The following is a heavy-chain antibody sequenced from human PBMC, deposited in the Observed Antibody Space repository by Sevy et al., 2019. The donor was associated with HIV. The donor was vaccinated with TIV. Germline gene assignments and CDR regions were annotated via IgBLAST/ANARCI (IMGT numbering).Heavy chain of an antibody. J-gene: IGHJ4*02. CDR1: GFRFQSYE. CDR2: HSSSGSTT. CDR3: TRARIRLSPFDR. Sequence: GGSLRLSCVVSGFRFQSYEMNWVRQAPGKGLEWISYHSSSGSTTFYADSVKGRFTILRDNAKSSLYLQMNNLRAEDTAVYYCTRARIRLSPFDRWGQGTLVTVSS. V-gene: IGHV3-48*03.